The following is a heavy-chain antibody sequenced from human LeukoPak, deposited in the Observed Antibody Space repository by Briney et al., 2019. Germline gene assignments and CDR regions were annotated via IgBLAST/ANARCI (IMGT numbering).Heavy chain of an antibody. CDR3: ASYRIVGATRLFDY. D-gene: IGHD1-26*01. V-gene: IGHV1-2*02. CDR1: GYTFTGYY. Sequence: GASVKVSCKASGYTFTGYYMRWVRQAPGQGLEWMGWINPNRGGTNYAQKFQGRVTMTRDTSISTAYMELSRLRSDDTAVYCCASYRIVGATRLFDYWGQGTLVTVSS. J-gene: IGHJ4*02. CDR2: INPNRGGT.